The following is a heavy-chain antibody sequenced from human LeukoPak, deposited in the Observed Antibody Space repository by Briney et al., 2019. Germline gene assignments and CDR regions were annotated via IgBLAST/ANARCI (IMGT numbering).Heavy chain of an antibody. CDR3: ARASGRGDLVADSEKGGFDY. V-gene: IGHV4-34*01. CDR2: INHSGST. Sequence: SETLSLTCAVYGGSFSGYYWSWIRQPPGKGLEWIGEINHSGSTNYNPSLKSRVTISVDTSKNQFSLKLSSVTAADTAVYYCARASGRGDLVADSEKGGFDYWGQGTLVTVSS. CDR1: GGSFSGYY. J-gene: IGHJ4*02. D-gene: IGHD5-12*01.